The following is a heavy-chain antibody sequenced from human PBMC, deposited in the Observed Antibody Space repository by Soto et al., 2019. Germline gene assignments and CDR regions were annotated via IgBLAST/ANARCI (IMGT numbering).Heavy chain of an antibody. CDR3: TRPVTTREGYYYYYYMDV. CDR1: GFTFSGSA. J-gene: IGHJ6*03. Sequence: GGSLRLSCAASGFTFSGSAMHWVRQASGKGLEWVGRIRSKANSYATAYAASVKGRFTISRDDSKNTAYLQMNSLKTEDTAVYYCTRPVTTREGYYYYYYMDVWGKGTTVTVSS. V-gene: IGHV3-73*01. D-gene: IGHD4-4*01. CDR2: IRSKANSYAT.